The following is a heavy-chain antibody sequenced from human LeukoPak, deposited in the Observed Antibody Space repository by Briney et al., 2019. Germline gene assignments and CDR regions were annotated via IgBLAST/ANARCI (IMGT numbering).Heavy chain of an antibody. CDR1: GFTFSSYG. V-gene: IGHV3-30*18. CDR2: ISYDGSNK. Sequence: PGGFLRLSCAASGFTFSSYGMHWVRQAPGKGLEWVAVISYDGSNKYYADSVKGRFTISRDNSKNTLYLQMNSLRAEDTAVYYCAKDRCSSTSCYRLYWGQGTLVTVSS. J-gene: IGHJ4*02. D-gene: IGHD2-2*01. CDR3: AKDRCSSTSCYRLY.